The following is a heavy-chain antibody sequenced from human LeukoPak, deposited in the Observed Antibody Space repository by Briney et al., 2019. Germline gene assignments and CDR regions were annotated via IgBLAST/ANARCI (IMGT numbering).Heavy chain of an antibody. D-gene: IGHD3-10*01. CDR2: IYYSGST. CDR3: ARQPQFGEGWFDP. V-gene: IGHV4-59*08. J-gene: IGHJ5*02. CDR1: GGSISSYY. Sequence: PSETLSLTCTVSGGSISSYYWSWIRQPPGKGLEWIGYIYYSGSTNYNPSLKSRVTISVDTSKNQFSLKLSSVTAADTAVYYCARQPQFGEGWFDPWGQGTLVTVSS.